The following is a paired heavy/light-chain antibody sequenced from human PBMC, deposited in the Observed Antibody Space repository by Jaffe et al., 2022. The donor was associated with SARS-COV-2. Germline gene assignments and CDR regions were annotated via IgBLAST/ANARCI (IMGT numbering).Light chain of an antibody. CDR2: YDS. CDR1: NIGSKS. J-gene: IGLJ2*01. CDR3: QVWDSSSDPPVV. Sequence: SYVLTQPPSVSVAPGKTARITCGGNNIGSKSVHWYQQKPGQAPVLVIYYDSDRPSGIPERFSGSNSGNTATLTISRVEAGDEADYYCQVWDSSSDPPVVFGGGTKLTVL. V-gene: IGLV3-21*04.
Heavy chain of an antibody. CDR1: GGSISSTNYY. J-gene: IGHJ5*02. CDR2: IYYSGST. D-gene: IGHD4-17*01. V-gene: IGHV4-39*01. Sequence: QLQLQESGPGLVKPSETLSLTCTVSGGSISSTNYYWGWIRQPPGKGLEYIGTIYYSGSTYYNPSLKSRVTISVDTSKNQFSLKLSSVTAADTAVYYCARRTTVTHPWFDPWGQGTLVTVSS. CDR3: ARRTTVTHPWFDP.